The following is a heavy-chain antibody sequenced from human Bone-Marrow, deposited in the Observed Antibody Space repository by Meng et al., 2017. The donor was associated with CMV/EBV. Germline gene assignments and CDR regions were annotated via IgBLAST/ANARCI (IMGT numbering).Heavy chain of an antibody. CDR1: GFTFSSYS. CDR3: ARENDSGWNSSFGY. J-gene: IGHJ4*02. D-gene: IGHD1-1*01. V-gene: IGHV3-48*04. CDR2: LSSSGSTI. Sequence: GGSLRLSCAASGFTFSSYSMNWVRQAPGKGLEWVSYLSSSGSTIYYADSVKGRSTISRDNAKHPLYLQMNSLRAEDTAVYYCARENDSGWNSSFGYWGQGTLVTVSS.